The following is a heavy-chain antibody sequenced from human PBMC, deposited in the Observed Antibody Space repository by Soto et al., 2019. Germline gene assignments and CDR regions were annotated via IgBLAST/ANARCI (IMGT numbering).Heavy chain of an antibody. CDR1: GGSVSSGSYY. D-gene: IGHD6-19*01. J-gene: IGHJ6*02. CDR3: AREYGYSSGWPRTNYYYYGMDV. V-gene: IGHV4-61*01. CDR2: IYYSGST. Sequence: SETLSLTCTVSGGSVSSGSYYWSWIRQPPGKGLEWIGYIYYSGSTNYNPSLKSRVTISVDTSKNQFSLKLSSVTAADTAVYYCAREYGYSSGWPRTNYYYYGMDVWGQGTTVTVSS.